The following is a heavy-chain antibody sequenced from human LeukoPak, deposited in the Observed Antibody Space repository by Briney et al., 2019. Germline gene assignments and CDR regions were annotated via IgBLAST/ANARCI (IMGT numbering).Heavy chain of an antibody. D-gene: IGHD3-16*01. J-gene: IGHJ4*02. CDR1: GGSISSSSYY. CDR2: IYYSGST. Sequence: NPSETLSLTCTVSGGSISSSSYYWGWIRQPPGKGLGWIGSIYYSGSTNYNPSLKSRVTISVDTSKNQFSLKLTSVTAADTAVYYCARGGTRFEYWGQGTLVTVSS. V-gene: IGHV4-39*07. CDR3: ARGGTRFEY.